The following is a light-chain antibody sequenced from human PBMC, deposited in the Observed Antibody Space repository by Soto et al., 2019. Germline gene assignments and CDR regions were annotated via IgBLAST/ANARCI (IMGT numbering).Light chain of an antibody. CDR3: QQCNSYPPT. CDR1: QSISSW. CDR2: KAS. J-gene: IGKJ1*01. V-gene: IGKV1-5*03. Sequence: DIQMTQSPSTLSASVGDRVTITCRASQSISSWLAWYQQKPGKAPKVLLYKASNLQSGVPARFSGSGSGTDFTLTISSLEPDDFATYYCQQCNSYPPTFGQGNTVDI.